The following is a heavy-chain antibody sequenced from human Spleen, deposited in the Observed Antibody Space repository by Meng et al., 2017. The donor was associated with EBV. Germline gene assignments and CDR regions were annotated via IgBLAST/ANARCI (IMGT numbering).Heavy chain of an antibody. D-gene: IGHD2-2*01. CDR2: ITSSGSLT. CDR3: ARHKPALAY. J-gene: IGHJ4*02. Sequence: QVQLVESGGXXVKPGXSLRLSCTASGFTFSDYYMSWIRQAPGKGLECISYITSSGSLTYYADSVRGRFTVSRDNARNSVYLQMSNLRADDTAVYYCARHKPALAYWGQGTLVTVSS. V-gene: IGHV3-11*01. CDR1: GFTFSDYY.